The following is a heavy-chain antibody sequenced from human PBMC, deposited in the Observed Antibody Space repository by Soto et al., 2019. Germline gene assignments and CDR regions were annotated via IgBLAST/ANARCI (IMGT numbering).Heavy chain of an antibody. CDR2: IYYSGST. CDR3: ARAEGYCSSTSCALGAFDI. D-gene: IGHD2-2*01. Sequence: LSLTCTVSGGSISSYYWSWIRQPLGKGLEWIGYIYYSGSTNYNPSLKSRVTISVDTSKNQFSLKLSSVTAADTAVYYCARAEGYCSSTSCALGAFDIWGQGTMVTVSS. V-gene: IGHV4-59*01. CDR1: GGSISSYY. J-gene: IGHJ3*02.